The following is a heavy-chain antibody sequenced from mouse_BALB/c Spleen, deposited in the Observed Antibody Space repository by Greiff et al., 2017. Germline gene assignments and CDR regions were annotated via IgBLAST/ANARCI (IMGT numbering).Heavy chain of an antibody. CDR3: ARDREDDYFYYAMDY. CDR1: GFSLTGYG. J-gene: IGHJ4*01. V-gene: IGHV2-6-7*01. Sequence: VHLVESGPGLVAPSQSLSITCTVSGFSLTGYGVNWVRQPPGKGLEWLGMIWGDGSTDYNSALKSRLSISKDNSKSQVFLKMNSLQTDDTARYYCARDREDDYFYYAMDYWGQGTSVTVSS. CDR2: IWGDGST. D-gene: IGHD2-4*01.